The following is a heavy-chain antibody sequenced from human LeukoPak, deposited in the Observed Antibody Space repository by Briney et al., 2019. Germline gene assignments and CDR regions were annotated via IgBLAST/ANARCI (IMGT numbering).Heavy chain of an antibody. J-gene: IGHJ5*02. Sequence: ASVKVSCKASGYTFTSYGISWVRQAPGQGLEWMGWISAYNGKTKYAQKLQGRVTMTIETSTSTAYMELRSLRSDDTAVYYCARERRGDYGDDSWFDPWGQGTLVTVSS. CDR1: GYTFTSYG. CDR2: ISAYNGKT. V-gene: IGHV1-18*01. D-gene: IGHD4-17*01. CDR3: ARERRGDYGDDSWFDP.